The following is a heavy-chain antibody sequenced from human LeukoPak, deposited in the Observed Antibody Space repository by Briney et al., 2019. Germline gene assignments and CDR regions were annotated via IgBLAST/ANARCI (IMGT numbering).Heavy chain of an antibody. Sequence: GGSLRLSCAASGFTFSSYWMSWVRQAPGKGLEWVANIKQDGSEKYYVDSVKGRFTISRDNAKNSLYLQMNSLRAEDTAVYYCAKVGYYDSSGYFHFDYWGQGTLVTVSS. V-gene: IGHV3-7*01. CDR2: IKQDGSEK. CDR3: AKVGYYDSSGYFHFDY. CDR1: GFTFSSYW. J-gene: IGHJ4*02. D-gene: IGHD3-22*01.